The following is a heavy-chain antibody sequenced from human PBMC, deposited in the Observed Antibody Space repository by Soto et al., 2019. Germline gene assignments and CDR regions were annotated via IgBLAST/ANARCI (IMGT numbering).Heavy chain of an antibody. CDR2: IIPIFGTA. D-gene: IGHD1-26*01. J-gene: IGHJ4*02. CDR3: ARDGGRHSGGIDY. CDR1: GGTFSSYS. Sequence: QVQLVQSGAEVKKPGSSVKVSCKASGGTFSSYSINWVRQAPGQGLEWMGEIIPIFGTANYAQKFQGRVTINADEFTSTAYMELSSLRSEDTDVYYCARDGGRHSGGIDYWGQGTLVTVSS. V-gene: IGHV1-69*01.